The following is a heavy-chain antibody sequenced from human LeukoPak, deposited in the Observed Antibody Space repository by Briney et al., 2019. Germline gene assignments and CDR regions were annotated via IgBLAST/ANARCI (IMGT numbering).Heavy chain of an antibody. Sequence: PGRSLRLSCAASGFTFSTYTMTWVRQSPGKGLEWVSSISSSSSSIFYADSVRGRFTISRDNAKNSLYLQMNSLRAEDTAVYYCAREATGDPAFDYWGQGTQVTVSS. CDR2: ISSSSSSI. V-gene: IGHV3-21*01. CDR3: AREATGDPAFDY. J-gene: IGHJ4*02. D-gene: IGHD7-27*01. CDR1: GFTFSTYT.